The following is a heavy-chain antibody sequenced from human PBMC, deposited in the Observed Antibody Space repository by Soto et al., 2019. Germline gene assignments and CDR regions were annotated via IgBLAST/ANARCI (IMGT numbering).Heavy chain of an antibody. CDR2: IWYDGSNK. V-gene: IGHV3-33*01. D-gene: IGHD3-16*01. Sequence: GGSLSLSCAASGFTFSSYGMHWVRQAPGRGLEWVAVIWYDGSNKYYVDSVKGRFTISRDNAKNSLYLQMNSLRAEDTAVYYCARARGVDSWGQGTLVTVSS. CDR1: GFTFSSYG. CDR3: ARARGVDS. J-gene: IGHJ5*01.